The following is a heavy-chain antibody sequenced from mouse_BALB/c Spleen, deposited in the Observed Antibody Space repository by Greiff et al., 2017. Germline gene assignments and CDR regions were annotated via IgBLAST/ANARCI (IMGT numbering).Heavy chain of an antibody. CDR2: IYWDDDK. CDR1: GFSLSTSGMG. Sequence: ESGPGILQPSQTLSLTCSFSGFSLSTSGMGVSWIRQPSGKGLEWLAHIYWDDDKRYNPSLKSRLTISKDTSSNQVFLKITSVDTADTATYYCAALYYGSAWFAYWGQGTLVTVSA. J-gene: IGHJ3*01. V-gene: IGHV8-12*01. D-gene: IGHD1-1*01. CDR3: AALYYGSAWFAY.